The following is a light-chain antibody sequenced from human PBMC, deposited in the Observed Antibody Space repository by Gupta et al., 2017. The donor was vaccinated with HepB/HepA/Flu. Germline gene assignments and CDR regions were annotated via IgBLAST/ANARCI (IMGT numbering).Light chain of an antibody. Sequence: IVFTQSPGTLSLSPGERATLSCRASQNINSNSLAWYQQKFGQASRLLIYAISTRATGIPDRFSGSGSGTDFTLSVSRLEPEDFAVYYCHQYGDSVRTFGQGTKVEAK. V-gene: IGKV3-20*01. J-gene: IGKJ1*01. CDR1: QNINSNS. CDR2: AIS. CDR3: HQYGDSVRT.